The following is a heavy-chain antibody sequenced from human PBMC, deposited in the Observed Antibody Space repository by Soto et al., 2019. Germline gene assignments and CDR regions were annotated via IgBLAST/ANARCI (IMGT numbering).Heavy chain of an antibody. V-gene: IGHV1-2*02. J-gene: IGHJ6*02. CDR3: ARGSSYYDFWSGSHLYYGMDV. Sequence: ASVKVSCKASGYTFTGYYMHWVRQAPGQGLEWMGWINPNSGGTNYAQKFQGRVTMTRDTSISTAYMELSRLRSDDTAVYYCARGSSYYDFWSGSHLYYGMDVWGQGTTVTVSS. CDR2: INPNSGGT. CDR1: GYTFTGYY. D-gene: IGHD3-3*01.